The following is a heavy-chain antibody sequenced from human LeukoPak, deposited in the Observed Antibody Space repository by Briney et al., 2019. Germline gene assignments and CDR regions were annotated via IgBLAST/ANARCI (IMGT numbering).Heavy chain of an antibody. V-gene: IGHV4-59*12. CDR2: IYYSGTT. CDR1: GGSTSSYY. D-gene: IGHD6-19*01. J-gene: IGHJ4*02. Sequence: SETLSLTCTVSGGSTSSYYWSWIRQPPGKGLEWIGYIYYSGTTNYNPSLKSRVTISVDTSKNQFSLKLSSVTAADTAVYYCARGKGSGWTFDYWGQGTLVTVSS. CDR3: ARGKGSGWTFDY.